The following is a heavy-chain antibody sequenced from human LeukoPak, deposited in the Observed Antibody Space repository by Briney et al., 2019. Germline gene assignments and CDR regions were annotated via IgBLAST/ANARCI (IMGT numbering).Heavy chain of an antibody. CDR2: INWNGGST. D-gene: IGHD6-13*01. Sequence: GGSLRLSCAASGFTFDDYGMSWVRQAPGKGLEWVSGINWNGGSTGYADSVKGRFTISRDNAKNSLYLQMNSLRVQDAALCYFARGGRYRSSWIDNWFDPWGQGTLGTVSS. V-gene: IGHV3-20*04. J-gene: IGHJ5*02. CDR1: GFTFDDYG. CDR3: ARGGRYRSSWIDNWFDP.